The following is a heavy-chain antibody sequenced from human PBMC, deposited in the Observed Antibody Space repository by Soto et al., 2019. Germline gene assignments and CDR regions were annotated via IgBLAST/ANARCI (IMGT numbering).Heavy chain of an antibody. V-gene: IGHV2-5*02. CDR3: AHNKTMLGFDN. CDR1: GFSLSSSGVG. Sequence: QITLKESGPTLVRPTQTLTLTCTFSGFSLSSSGVGVGWIRQPPGKALEWLAVIYWDDDKRYSPYLRSRLTITKDTSKNQVVLTMTNIDPVDTATYYGAHNKTMLGFDNWGQGTLVPVSS. J-gene: IGHJ4*02. D-gene: IGHD3-3*01. CDR2: IYWDDDK.